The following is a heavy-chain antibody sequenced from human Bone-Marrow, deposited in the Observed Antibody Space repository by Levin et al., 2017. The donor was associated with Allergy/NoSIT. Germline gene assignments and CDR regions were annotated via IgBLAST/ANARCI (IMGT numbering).Heavy chain of an antibody. CDR3: AKGDIIIEPAAYPLLQD. Sequence: SPPLSLPFFFYCGSLVGYQCSWINNLKDTFLSFLGALPPRGRPPYNPSLQNRVSMSIDRSKNQFSLKLTSVIAADTAVYYCAKGDIIIEPAAYPLLQDWGQGTLVTVSS. D-gene: IGHD2-2*01. V-gene: IGHV4-34*01. CDR1: CGSLVGYQ. CDR2: LPPRGRP. J-gene: IGHJ1*01.